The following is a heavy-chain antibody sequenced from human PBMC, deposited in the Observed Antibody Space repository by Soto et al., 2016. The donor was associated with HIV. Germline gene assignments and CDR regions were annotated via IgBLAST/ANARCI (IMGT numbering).Heavy chain of an antibody. CDR1: GYTFTSYD. CDR3: ARTLSSRLDF. D-gene: IGHD2-15*01. V-gene: IGHV1-8*03. Sequence: QVQLVQSGDEVKKPGASVKVSCKASGYTFTSYDINWVRQAPGQGLEWMGWLNPNNGKTRYAQKFQGRVTITRDFSTSTVYMEVSSLRFEDTAVYFCARTLSSRLDFWGQGTLVTVSS. J-gene: IGHJ4*02. CDR2: LNPNNGKT.